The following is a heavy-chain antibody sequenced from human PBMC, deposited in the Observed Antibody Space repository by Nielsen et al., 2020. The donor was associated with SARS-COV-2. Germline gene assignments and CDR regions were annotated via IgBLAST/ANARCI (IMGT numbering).Heavy chain of an antibody. V-gene: IGHV3-23*01. CDR1: GFTFNIYA. J-gene: IGHJ3*01. CDR3: AKDGVVRGDALDL. CDR2: VSASGGST. D-gene: IGHD3-10*01. Sequence: GESLKISCPASGFTFNIYAMAWVRRAPGRGLQWVTGVSASGGSTYYTDSVKGRFSISRDNSKNTLFLQMHSLRAEDTALYYCAKDGVVRGDALDLWGQGTMVTVSS.